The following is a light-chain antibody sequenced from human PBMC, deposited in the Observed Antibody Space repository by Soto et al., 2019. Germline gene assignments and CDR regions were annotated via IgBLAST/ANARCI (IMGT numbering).Light chain of an antibody. CDR3: QQFASSPRT. J-gene: IGKJ1*01. CDR2: GAS. V-gene: IGKV3-20*01. Sequence: EIVLTQSPGTQSLSPGERATLFCRASQSVAPSQLAWYQQKPGQAPRLLIGASSRATGIPDRFSASGSGTDFTLTISRLEPEDFAVYYCQQFASSPRTFGRGTTVEIK. CDR1: QSVAPSQ.